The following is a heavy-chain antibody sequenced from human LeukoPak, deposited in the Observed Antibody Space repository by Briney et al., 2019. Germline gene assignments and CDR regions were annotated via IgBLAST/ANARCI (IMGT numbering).Heavy chain of an antibody. D-gene: IGHD5-18*01. Sequence: GGSLRLSCAASGFIVSSNYMSWVRQAPGKGLEWVSVIYSGGSTYYADSVKGRFTISRDNSKNTLYLQMNSLRAEDTAVYYCATGVRYSYADYWGQGTLVTVSS. CDR3: ATGVRYSYADY. V-gene: IGHV3-53*01. CDR2: IYSGGST. J-gene: IGHJ4*02. CDR1: GFIVSSNY.